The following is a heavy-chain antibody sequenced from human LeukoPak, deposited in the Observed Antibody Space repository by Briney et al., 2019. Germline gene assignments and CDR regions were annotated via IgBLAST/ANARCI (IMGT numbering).Heavy chain of an antibody. Sequence: GGSLRLSCAASGFTLSDNYMTWVRQAPGKGLEWVSRINTDGSSTIYADSVKGRFTISRDNAKNTLYLQMNSLRAEDTAVYYCARDEQLAFDPWGQGTLVTVSS. V-gene: IGHV3-74*01. J-gene: IGHJ5*02. CDR2: INTDGSST. D-gene: IGHD6-6*01. CDR1: GFTLSDNY. CDR3: ARDEQLAFDP.